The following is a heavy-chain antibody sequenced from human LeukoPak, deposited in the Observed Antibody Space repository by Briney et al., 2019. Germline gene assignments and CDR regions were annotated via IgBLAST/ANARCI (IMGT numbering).Heavy chain of an antibody. D-gene: IGHD3-22*01. CDR1: GFTFSNYD. Sequence: GGSLRLSCAASGFTFSNYDMSWVRQAPGKGLEWVSTISGSGGSTYYADSVTGRFTISRDSSKNTLYLHMNSLRAEDTAVYFCAKLSFYYDRNIYQKYYFDNWGQGTLVTVSS. CDR3: AKLSFYYDRNIYQKYYFDN. V-gene: IGHV3-23*01. J-gene: IGHJ4*02. CDR2: ISGSGGST.